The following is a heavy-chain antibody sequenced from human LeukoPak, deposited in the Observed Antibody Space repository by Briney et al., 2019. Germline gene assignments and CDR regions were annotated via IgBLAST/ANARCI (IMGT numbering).Heavy chain of an antibody. CDR3: ARISGSPLYYYYGMDV. Sequence: GSLRLSCAASGFTFSDYYMSWIRQAPGKGLEWVSYISSSGSTIYYADSVRGRFTISRDNAKNSLYLQMNSLRAEDTAVYYCARISGSPLYYYYGMDVWGQGTTVTVSS. CDR1: GFTFSDYY. CDR2: ISSSGSTI. J-gene: IGHJ6*02. V-gene: IGHV3-11*01. D-gene: IGHD3-10*01.